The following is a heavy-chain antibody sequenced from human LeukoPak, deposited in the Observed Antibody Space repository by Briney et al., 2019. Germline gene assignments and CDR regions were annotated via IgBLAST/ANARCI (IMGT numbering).Heavy chain of an antibody. J-gene: IGHJ3*02. CDR1: GYTFTSCG. CDR3: ARVYYDFWSGYEYDAFDI. V-gene: IGHV1-18*01. CDR2: ISAYNGNT. Sequence: ASVKVSCKASGYTFTSCGITWVRQAPGQGLEWMGWISAYNGNTNYAQKLQGRVTMTTDTSTNTAYMELRSLRSDDTAVYYCARVYYDFWSGYEYDAFDIWGQGTMVTVS. D-gene: IGHD3-3*01.